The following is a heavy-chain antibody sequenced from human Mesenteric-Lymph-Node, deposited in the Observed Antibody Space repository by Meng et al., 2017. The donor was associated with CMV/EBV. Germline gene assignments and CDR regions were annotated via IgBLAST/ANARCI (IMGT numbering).Heavy chain of an antibody. Sequence: GESLKISCAASGFTFSSSGMHWVRQAPGKGLEWVAFIGLDGSDKRFAESVKGRSTISRDNSKNTLSLQMNSLRADDAAVYYCVRDGSPGGDSWGQGTLVTVSS. D-gene: IGHD2-15*01. V-gene: IGHV3-30*02. CDR2: IGLDGSDK. CDR1: GFTFSSSG. CDR3: VRDGSPGGDS. J-gene: IGHJ4*02.